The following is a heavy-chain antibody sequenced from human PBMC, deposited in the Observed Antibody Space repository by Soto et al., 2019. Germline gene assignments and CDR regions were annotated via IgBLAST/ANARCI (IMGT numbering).Heavy chain of an antibody. CDR1: VFTFSING. D-gene: IGHD2-8*01. CDR2: ISGSGRNT. V-gene: IGHV3-23*01. Sequence: RGALIISCAPSVFTFSINGMNWVRQAQGKGLDRVSGISGSGRNTYYADSVNGRFTISRDNSKNILFFQMNSLRADDTAVYYRAKNGLSTSPSAIDSWGQGTLVTVSS. CDR3: AKNGLSTSPSAIDS. J-gene: IGHJ4*02.